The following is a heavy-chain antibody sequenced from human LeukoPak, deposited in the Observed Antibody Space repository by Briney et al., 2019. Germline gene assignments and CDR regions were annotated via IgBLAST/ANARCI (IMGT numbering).Heavy chain of an antibody. CDR3: ARSGYSYGYYYYYYMDV. D-gene: IGHD5-18*01. CDR2: INPIFGTA. Sequence: ASVKVSCKASGGTFSSYAISWVRQAPGQGLEWMGGINPIFGTANYAQKFQGRVTITADKSTSTAYMELSSLRSEDTAVYYCARSGYSYGYYYYYYMDVWGKGTTVTVSS. V-gene: IGHV1-69*06. J-gene: IGHJ6*03. CDR1: GGTFSSYA.